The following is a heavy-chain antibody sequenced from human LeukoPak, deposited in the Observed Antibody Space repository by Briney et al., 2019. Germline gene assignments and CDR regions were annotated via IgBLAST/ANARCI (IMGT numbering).Heavy chain of an antibody. CDR1: GFTFSDYW. CDR3: ARATAFQFTGTYIS. D-gene: IGHD1-7*01. J-gene: IGHJ5*02. V-gene: IGHV3-74*01. Sequence: GGSLRLSCAASGFTFSDYWMYWVRQGPGKRLLSVSRINPDGRTAHYADSVTGRFTISRDNARNTVYLQMNSLRAEDTGVYYCARATAFQFTGTYISWGLGVLVTVSS. CDR2: INPDGRTA.